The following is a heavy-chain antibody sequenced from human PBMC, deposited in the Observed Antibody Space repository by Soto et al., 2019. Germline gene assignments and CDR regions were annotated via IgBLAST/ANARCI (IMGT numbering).Heavy chain of an antibody. CDR1: GGSISSYY. CDR3: ATNMVRGGFYYYYYMDV. D-gene: IGHD3-10*01. J-gene: IGHJ6*03. CDR2: IYYSGST. V-gene: IGHV4-59*08. Sequence: PSETLSLTCTVSGGSISSYYWSWIRQPPGKGLEWIGYIYYSGSTNYNPSLKSRVTISVDTSKNQFSLKLSSVTAADTAVYYCATNMVRGGFYYYYYMDVWGKGTTVTVSS.